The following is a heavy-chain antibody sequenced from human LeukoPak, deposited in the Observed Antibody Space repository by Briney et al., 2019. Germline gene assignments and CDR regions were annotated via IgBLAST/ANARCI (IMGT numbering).Heavy chain of an antibody. CDR2: IKQDGSEK. Sequence: GGSLRLSCAASGFTFSTHWMIWVRQAPGKGLEWVANIKQDGSEKYYVDSVKGRFIISRDNAKNSLYLQMNSLRAEDTAVYYCANALGAHYFDSWGQGTLVTVSS. J-gene: IGHJ4*02. CDR3: ANALGAHYFDS. D-gene: IGHD1-26*01. V-gene: IGHV3-7*05. CDR1: GFTFSTHW.